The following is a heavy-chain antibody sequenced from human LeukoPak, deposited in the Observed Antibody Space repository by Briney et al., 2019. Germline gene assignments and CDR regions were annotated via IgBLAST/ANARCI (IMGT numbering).Heavy chain of an antibody. CDR3: ARAPPYASGWSKGVLDY. J-gene: IGHJ4*02. Sequence: SETLSLTCAVSGGAIRSNNWWSWVRQPPGKGPEWIGEIYHSGNTNYNPSLKSRVTISVDKSKSQFSLILRSVTAADTAVYYCARAPPYASGWSKGVLDYWGQGSLVTVSS. D-gene: IGHD6-19*01. CDR1: GGAIRSNNW. CDR2: IYHSGNT. V-gene: IGHV4-4*02.